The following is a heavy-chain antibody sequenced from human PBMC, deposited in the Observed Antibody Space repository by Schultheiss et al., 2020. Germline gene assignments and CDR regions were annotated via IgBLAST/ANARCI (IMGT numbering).Heavy chain of an antibody. Sequence: GGSLRLSCAASGFTFSSYAMHWVRQAPGKGLEWVAVISYDGINKYYADSVKGRFTISRDNSKNTLYLQMNSLRAEDTAVYYCARDLRAPQIQLWFGAFDIWGQGTMVTVSS. CDR3: ARDLRAPQIQLWFGAFDI. D-gene: IGHD5-18*01. CDR1: GFTFSSYA. V-gene: IGHV3-30-3*01. J-gene: IGHJ3*02. CDR2: ISYDGINK.